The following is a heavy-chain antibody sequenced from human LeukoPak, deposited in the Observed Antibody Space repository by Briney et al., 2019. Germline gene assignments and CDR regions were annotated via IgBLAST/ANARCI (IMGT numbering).Heavy chain of an antibody. Sequence: GGSLRLSCAASGFTFSSYGMHWVRQAPGKGLEWVAVISYDGSNKYYADSVKGRFTISRDNSKNTLYLQMNSLRAEDTAVYYCAKDGSHDCGGDCYLNLSFDYWGQGTLVTVSS. V-gene: IGHV3-30*18. J-gene: IGHJ4*02. D-gene: IGHD2-21*02. CDR2: ISYDGSNK. CDR3: AKDGSHDCGGDCYLNLSFDY. CDR1: GFTFSSYG.